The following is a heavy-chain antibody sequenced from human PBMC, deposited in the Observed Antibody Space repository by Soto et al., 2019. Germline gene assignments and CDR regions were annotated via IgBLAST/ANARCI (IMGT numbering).Heavy chain of an antibody. J-gene: IGHJ6*02. CDR2: ISGSGGST. CDR3: AKDAVTTGYYYYGMDV. Sequence: EVQLLESGGGLVQPGGSLRLSCAASGFTFSSYAMSWVRQAPGKGLEWVSAISGSGGSTYYADSVKGRFTISRDNSKNTLYLQMNSLRAEDTAVYYCAKDAVTTGYYYYGMDVWGQGTTVTVSS. D-gene: IGHD4-4*01. CDR1: GFTFSSYA. V-gene: IGHV3-23*01.